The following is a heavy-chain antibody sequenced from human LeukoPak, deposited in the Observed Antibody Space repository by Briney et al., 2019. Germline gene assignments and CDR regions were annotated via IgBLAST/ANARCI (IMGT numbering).Heavy chain of an antibody. CDR2: ITGSGGST. CDR3: AKDQKVYDAFDI. V-gene: IGHV3-23*01. D-gene: IGHD5/OR15-5a*01. CDR1: GFTFSSYG. J-gene: IGHJ3*02. Sequence: PGGSLRLSCAASGFTFSSYGMSWVRQAPGKGLDWVSVITGSGGSTYYADSVKGRFTISRDNSKNTLYLQMNSLRAEDTAVYYCAKDQKVYDAFDIWGQGTMVTVSS.